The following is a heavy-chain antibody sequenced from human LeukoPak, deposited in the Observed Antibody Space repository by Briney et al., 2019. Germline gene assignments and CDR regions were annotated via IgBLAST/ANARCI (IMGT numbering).Heavy chain of an antibody. Sequence: GGSLRLSCAASGFTFSSYAMHWVRQAPGKGLEYVSAISSNGGSTYYANSVKGRFTISRDNSKNTLYLQMGSLRAEDMAVYYCARARDSSGYSFDYWGQGTLVTVSS. J-gene: IGHJ4*02. V-gene: IGHV3-64*01. CDR1: GFTFSSYA. D-gene: IGHD3-22*01. CDR2: ISSNGGST. CDR3: ARARDSSGYSFDY.